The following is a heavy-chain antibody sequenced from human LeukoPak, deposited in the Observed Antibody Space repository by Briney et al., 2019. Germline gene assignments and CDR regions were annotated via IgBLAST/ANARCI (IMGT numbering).Heavy chain of an antibody. V-gene: IGHV3-7*01. J-gene: IGHJ4*02. D-gene: IGHD6-19*01. CDR2: IKQDGSEK. CDR1: GFTFSRYW. Sequence: QPGGSLRLSCAVSGFTFSRYWMSWVRQAPGKGLEWVANIKQDGSEKYYVDSVKGRFTISRDNAKNSLYLQMNSLRAEDTAVYYCARDVGQGWLVRYLDYWGQGTLVTVSS. CDR3: ARDVGQGWLVRYLDY.